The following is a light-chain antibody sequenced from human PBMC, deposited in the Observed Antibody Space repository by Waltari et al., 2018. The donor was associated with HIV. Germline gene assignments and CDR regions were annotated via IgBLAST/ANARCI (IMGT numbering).Light chain of an antibody. J-gene: IGKJ2*01. V-gene: IGKV3-20*01. CDR2: GAS. Sequence: VLTQSPGTLSFSPGEKVTLSCRASQSVTDNYLAWYQHKPGQAPRLLIYGASSRASGIPDKFSGSGSGTDFTLTISRLEPADRAVYYCQQYGSLPRTFGQGTRLEIK. CDR3: QQYGSLPRT. CDR1: QSVTDNY.